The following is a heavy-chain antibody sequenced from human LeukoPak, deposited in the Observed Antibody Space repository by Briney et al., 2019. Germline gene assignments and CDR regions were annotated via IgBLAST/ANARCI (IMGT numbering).Heavy chain of an antibody. V-gene: IGHV3-20*04. J-gene: IGHJ4*02. CDR1: GFTFDDYG. CDR3: ARGTFSMYSSGWYVGD. D-gene: IGHD6-19*01. CDR2: INWNGGST. Sequence: GGSLRLSCAASGFTFDDYGMSWVRQAPGKGLEWVSGINWNGGSTGYADSVKGRFTISRDNAKNSLYLQMNSLRAEDTAISYCARGTFSMYSSGWYVGDWGQGTLVTVSS.